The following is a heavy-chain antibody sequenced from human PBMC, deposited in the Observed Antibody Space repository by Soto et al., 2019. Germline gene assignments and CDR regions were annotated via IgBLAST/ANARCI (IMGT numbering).Heavy chain of an antibody. CDR3: ARGGKLGGDLDV. CDR1: GGTFGRYT. J-gene: IGHJ6*04. V-gene: IGHV1-69*08. CDR2: IIPILETA. D-gene: IGHD3-10*01. Sequence: QVQLVQSGAEVKKPGSSVKVSCKASGGTFGRYTLSWVRQAPGQGLEWMGWIIPILETANYARRFQGRLKITADTSTGTAYMDLSGLKSADTGVYYCARGGKLGGDLDVWGKGTPVTVSS.